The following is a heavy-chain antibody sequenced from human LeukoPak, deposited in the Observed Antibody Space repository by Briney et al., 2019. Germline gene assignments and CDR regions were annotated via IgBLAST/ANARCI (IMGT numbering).Heavy chain of an antibody. D-gene: IGHD6-19*01. CDR2: ISGYNGNT. CDR3: ARRRSEEFDFDC. Sequence: ASVKVSCKASGGTFSSYAISWVRQAPGQGLEWMGCISGYNGNTNYAQKLQGRVTMTTDTSTSTAYMELRSLRSDDTAVYYRARRRSEEFDFDCWGQGTLVTVSS. J-gene: IGHJ4*02. CDR1: GGTFSSYA. V-gene: IGHV1-18*01.